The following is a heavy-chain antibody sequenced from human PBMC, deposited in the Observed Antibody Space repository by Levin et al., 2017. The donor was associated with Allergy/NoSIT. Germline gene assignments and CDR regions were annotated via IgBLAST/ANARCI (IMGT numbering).Heavy chain of an antibody. J-gene: IGHJ4*02. Sequence: GGSLRLSCVASGFSFSNSNMNWVRQGPGKGLEWISAISSSGDSRYYADSVKGRFTVSRDNVWNSLSLQMNSLRAEDTGLYYCASRVTISGVGFYFNHWGQGVPVTVSS. CDR3: ASRVTISGVGFYFNH. V-gene: IGHV3-48*03. CDR1: GFSFSNSN. D-gene: IGHD3-3*02. CDR2: ISSSGDSR.